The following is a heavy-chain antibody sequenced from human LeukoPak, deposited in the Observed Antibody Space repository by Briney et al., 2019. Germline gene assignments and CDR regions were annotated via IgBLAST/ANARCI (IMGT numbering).Heavy chain of an antibody. Sequence: GGSLRLSCAASGFTVSSNYMGWVRQAPGKGLEWVSVIYSGGSTYYADSVKGRFTISRDNSKNTLYLQMNSLRAEDTAVYYCARGQQLVPFDYWGQGTLVTVSS. CDR1: GFTVSSNY. CDR3: ARGQQLVPFDY. D-gene: IGHD6-13*01. CDR2: IYSGGST. J-gene: IGHJ4*02. V-gene: IGHV3-53*01.